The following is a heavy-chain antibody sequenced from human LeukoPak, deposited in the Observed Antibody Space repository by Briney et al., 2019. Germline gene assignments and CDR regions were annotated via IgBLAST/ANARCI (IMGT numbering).Heavy chain of an antibody. J-gene: IGHJ4*02. CDR2: ISSSSSTI. Sequence: PGGSLRLSCAASGFTFSSYSMNWVRQAPGKGLEWVSYISSSSSTIYYADSVKGRFTISRDNAKNSLYLQMNSLRAEDTAVYYCARDPTRKSGYYYYFDYWGQGTLVTVSS. CDR3: ARDPTRKSGYYYYFDY. CDR1: GFTFSSYS. D-gene: IGHD3-22*01. V-gene: IGHV3-48*04.